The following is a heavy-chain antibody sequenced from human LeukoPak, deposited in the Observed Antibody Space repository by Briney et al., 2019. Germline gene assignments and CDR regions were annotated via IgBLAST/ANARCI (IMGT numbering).Heavy chain of an antibody. D-gene: IGHD3-10*01. V-gene: IGHV1-18*01. CDR3: ARVYSTNYYGSGDRPFLFDY. J-gene: IGHJ4*02. CDR1: GYTFTSYG. CDR2: ISAYYGNT. Sequence: ASVTVSFKASGYTFTSYGFSWVRQAPGQGLEWMGWISAYYGNTNYAQKLQDRVTMTTDTSTSTAYMELTSLRSDDTAVYYCARVYSTNYYGSGDRPFLFDYWGQGTVATVSS.